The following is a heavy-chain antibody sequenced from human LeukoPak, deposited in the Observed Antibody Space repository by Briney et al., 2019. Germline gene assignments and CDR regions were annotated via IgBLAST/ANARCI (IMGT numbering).Heavy chain of an antibody. CDR2: MHSDGRT. CDR1: GFSVSNNY. Sequence: GGSLRLSCAASGFSVSNNYMNWVRQASGKGLEWVSVMHSDGRTFYADSVKGRFTVSRDNAKNTLYLQVNNLRAEDTAVYYCARGPNSNWSGLDFWGQGTLLTVSS. V-gene: IGHV3-53*01. J-gene: IGHJ4*02. CDR3: ARGPNSNWSGLDF. D-gene: IGHD6-6*01.